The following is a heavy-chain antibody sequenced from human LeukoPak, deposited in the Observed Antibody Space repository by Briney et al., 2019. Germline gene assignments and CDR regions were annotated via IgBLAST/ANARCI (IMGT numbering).Heavy chain of an antibody. CDR1: GGSFSGYY. CDR2: INHSGST. V-gene: IGHV4-34*01. D-gene: IGHD2-2*02. Sequence: SETLSLTCAVYGGSFSGYYWSWIRQPPGKGLEWIGEINHSGSTNYNPSLKSRVTISVDTSKNQFSLKLSSVTAADTAVYYCARVVWDIVVVPAAIASFDIWGQGTMVTVSP. CDR3: ARVVWDIVVVPAAIASFDI. J-gene: IGHJ3*02.